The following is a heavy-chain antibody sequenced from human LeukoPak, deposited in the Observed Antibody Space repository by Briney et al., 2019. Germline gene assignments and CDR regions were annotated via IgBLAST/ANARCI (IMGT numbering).Heavy chain of an antibody. Sequence: SETLSLTCTVSGGSISSSSYYWGWIRQPPGKGLEWIGSIYYSGSTYYNSSLKSRVTISVDTSKNQLSLKLSSVTAADTAVYYCARVYYYDSSGYGPFDYWGQGTLVTVSS. J-gene: IGHJ4*02. V-gene: IGHV4-39*07. CDR1: GGSISSSSYY. CDR3: ARVYYYDSSGYGPFDY. D-gene: IGHD3-22*01. CDR2: IYYSGST.